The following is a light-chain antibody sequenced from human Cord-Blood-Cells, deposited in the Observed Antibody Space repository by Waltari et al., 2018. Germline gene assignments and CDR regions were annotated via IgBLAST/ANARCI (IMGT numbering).Light chain of an antibody. CDR1: QSVSSN. V-gene: IGKV3-15*01. Sequence: IVMTQSPATLSVSPGERATLSCRASQSVSSNLAWYQQKPGQAPRLLIYGASTRATGIPARCSGSGSGTEFTLTISSLQSEDVAVYYCQQYNNWPLTFGPGTKVDIK. CDR3: QQYNNWPLT. J-gene: IGKJ3*01. CDR2: GAS.